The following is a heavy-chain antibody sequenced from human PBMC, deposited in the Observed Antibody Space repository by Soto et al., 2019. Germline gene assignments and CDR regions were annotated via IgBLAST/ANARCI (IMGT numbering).Heavy chain of an antibody. CDR2: IWYDGSNE. CDR3: ARVPEAGRPLFDY. Sequence: SLRLSCAASGFTFSDFAMHWVRQAPGKGLEWVAEIWYDGSNEYYGDSVKGRFTISRDNSKNTLYLQLNSLRAEDTAVYYCARVPEAGRPLFDYWGQGALVTVSS. V-gene: IGHV3-33*08. D-gene: IGHD6-6*01. CDR1: GFTFSDFA. J-gene: IGHJ4*02.